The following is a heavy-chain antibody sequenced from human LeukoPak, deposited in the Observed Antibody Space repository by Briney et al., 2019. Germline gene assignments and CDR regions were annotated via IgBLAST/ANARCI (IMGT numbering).Heavy chain of an antibody. CDR3: ARHVWLQPIAY. CDR2: IYYSGST. D-gene: IGHD3-9*01. J-gene: IGHJ4*01. V-gene: IGHV4-59*08. CDR1: GGSMNSYY. Sequence: SETLSLTCSVSGGSMNSYYWSWIRQSPGKGLEWIGYIYYSGSTNYNPSLKSRVTISVDTSKNQFSLKLSSVTAADTAVYYCARHVWLQPIAYWGQGTLLTVSS.